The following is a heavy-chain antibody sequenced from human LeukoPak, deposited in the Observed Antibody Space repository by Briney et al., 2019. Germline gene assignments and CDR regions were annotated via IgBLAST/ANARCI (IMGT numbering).Heavy chain of an antibody. V-gene: IGHV5-51*01. D-gene: IGHD6-13*01. CDR3: ARRYGAAAGF. CDR1: GYSFSSYW. J-gene: IGHJ4*02. CDR2: IYPGDSDT. Sequence: GESLKISCQVSGYSFSSYWIGWVRQMPGKGMEWMAIIYPGDSDTKYSPSFQGQVTISVDKSISTAYLQWSSLKASDTAMYYCARRYGAAAGFWGQGTLVTVSS.